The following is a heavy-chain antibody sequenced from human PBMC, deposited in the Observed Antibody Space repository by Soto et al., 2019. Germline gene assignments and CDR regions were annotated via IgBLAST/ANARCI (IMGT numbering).Heavy chain of an antibody. J-gene: IGHJ4*02. V-gene: IGHV4-30-4*01. D-gene: IGHD3-10*01. CDR3: ARWPFGDRLF. Sequence: TSETLSLTCTVSGGSISSGDYYWTWIRQPPGKGLEWIGYIYYSGSTYYNPSLKSRVTISLDTSKNQFSLRLSSVTAADTAVYYCARWPFGDRLFWGQGTLVTVSS. CDR2: IYYSGST. CDR1: GGSISSGDYY.